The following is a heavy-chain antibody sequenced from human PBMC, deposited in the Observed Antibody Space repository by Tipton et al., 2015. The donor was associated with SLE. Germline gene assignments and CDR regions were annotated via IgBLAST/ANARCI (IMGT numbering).Heavy chain of an antibody. CDR1: GFTFSSYS. CDR2: ISSSSNSI. J-gene: IGHJ4*02. D-gene: IGHD2-21*02. Sequence: SLRLSCAASGFTFSSYSMNWVRQAPGKGLEWLSYISSSSNSIYYADSVKGRFTISRDNAKNSLYLHMNSLSAEDTAVYYCARDKVTGRGFFDYWGQGTLVAVFS. V-gene: IGHV3-48*01. CDR3: ARDKVTGRGFFDY.